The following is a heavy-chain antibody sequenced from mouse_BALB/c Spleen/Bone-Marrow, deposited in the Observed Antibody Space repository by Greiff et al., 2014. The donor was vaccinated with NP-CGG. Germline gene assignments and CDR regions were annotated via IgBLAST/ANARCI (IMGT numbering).Heavy chain of an antibody. CDR1: GFAFSDTW. J-gene: IGHJ2*01. V-gene: IGHV6-6*01. CDR3: TPHPFDY. Sequence: EVKLMESGGGLVQPGGSMKLSCAASGFAFSDTWLDWVRQSPEKGPEWVAEIRTKADDHATYYAESVKGRLTISRDDSISSVYLQMNSLRAEDTGIYYCTPHPFDYWGQGPTRTVSS. CDR2: IRTKADDHAT.